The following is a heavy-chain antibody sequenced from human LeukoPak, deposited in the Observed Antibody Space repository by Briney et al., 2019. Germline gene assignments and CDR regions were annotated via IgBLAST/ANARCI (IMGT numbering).Heavy chain of an antibody. Sequence: SETLSLTCTVSGGSISSSDYYWGWIRQPPGKGLEWIGSIYYSVTTYYNPSLKSRVTISVDTSKNQFSLKLNSVTAADTAVYYCARDRLRWPKIDYWGQGTLVTVSS. J-gene: IGHJ4*02. CDR2: IYYSVTT. CDR3: ARDRLRWPKIDY. D-gene: IGHD4-23*01. V-gene: IGHV4-39*07. CDR1: GGSISSSDYY.